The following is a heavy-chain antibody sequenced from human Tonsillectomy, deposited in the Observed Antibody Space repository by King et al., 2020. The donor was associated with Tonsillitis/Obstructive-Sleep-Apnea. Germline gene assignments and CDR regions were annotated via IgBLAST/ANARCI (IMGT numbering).Heavy chain of an antibody. V-gene: IGHV4-34*01. CDR1: GGSFSGYY. CDR3: ARGRNFMTTVTRVYYGMDV. CDR2: INHSGST. Sequence: VQLQQWGAGLLKPSETLSLTCAVYGGSFSGYYWSWIRQPPGKGLEWIGEINHSGSTNYNPYLKSRVTISVDTSKNQFSLKLSSVTAADTAVYYCARGRNFMTTVTRVYYGMDVWGQGTTVTVSS. J-gene: IGHJ6*02. D-gene: IGHD4-11*01.